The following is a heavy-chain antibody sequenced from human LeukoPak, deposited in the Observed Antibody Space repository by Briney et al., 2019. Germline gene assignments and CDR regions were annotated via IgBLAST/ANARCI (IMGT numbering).Heavy chain of an antibody. D-gene: IGHD7-27*01. V-gene: IGHV4-34*01. J-gene: IGHJ4*02. Sequence: PSETLSLTCAVYGGSFSGYYWSWIRQPLGKGLEWIGEINHSGSTNYNPSLKSRVTISVDTSKNQFSLKLSSVTAADTAVYYCARGPPNWGYDYWGQGTLVTVSS. CDR3: ARGPPNWGYDY. CDR2: INHSGST. CDR1: GGSFSGYY.